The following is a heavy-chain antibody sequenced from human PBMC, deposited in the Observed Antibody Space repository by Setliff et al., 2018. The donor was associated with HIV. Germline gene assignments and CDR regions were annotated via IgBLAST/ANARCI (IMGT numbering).Heavy chain of an antibody. D-gene: IGHD3-22*01. CDR3: AREGGLDYYDSSGHYPY. J-gene: IGHJ4*02. CDR2: IHTSGNT. Sequence: PSETLSLTCTVSGGSISSGSYYWSWIRQPAGKGLEWIGRIHTSGNTNYNPSLKSRVTISVDTSKNQFSLKLSSVTAADTAVYYCAREGGLDYYDSSGHYPYWGQGTLVTSPQ. CDR1: GGSISSGSYY. V-gene: IGHV4-61*02.